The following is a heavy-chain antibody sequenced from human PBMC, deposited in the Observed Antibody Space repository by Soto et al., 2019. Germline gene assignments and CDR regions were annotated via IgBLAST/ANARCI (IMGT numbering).Heavy chain of an antibody. CDR2: INAGNGNT. CDR1: GYTCTSYA. J-gene: IGHJ4*02. Sequence: ASVKVSCKASGYTCTSYAMHWVLQAPGQRLEWMGWINAGNGNTKYSQKFQGRVTITRDTSASTAYMELSSLRSEDTAVYYCARAPIYDSSTDYWGQGTLVTVSS. CDR3: ARAPIYDSSTDY. V-gene: IGHV1-3*01. D-gene: IGHD3-22*01.